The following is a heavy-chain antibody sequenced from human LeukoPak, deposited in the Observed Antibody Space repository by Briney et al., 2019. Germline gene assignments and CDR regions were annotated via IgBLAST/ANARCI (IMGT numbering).Heavy chain of an antibody. D-gene: IGHD1-1*01. CDR1: GDSISNNNYY. J-gene: IGHJ4*02. CDR2: IYYSGSP. CDR3: ATWRTAKTGFDY. V-gene: IGHV4-39*01. Sequence: SETLSLTCTVSGDSISNNNYYWAWIRQPPGKGLECIGSIYYSGSPYYNPSLKSRVTISIDTSKNQFSLRLSSVTAADTAVYYCATWRTAKTGFDYWGQGTLVTVSS.